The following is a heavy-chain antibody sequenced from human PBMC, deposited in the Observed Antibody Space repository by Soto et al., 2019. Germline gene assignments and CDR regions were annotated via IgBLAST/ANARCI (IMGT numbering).Heavy chain of an antibody. J-gene: IGHJ6*02. CDR2: INPSGGST. D-gene: IGHD6-6*01. CDR1: GYTFTSYY. V-gene: IGHV1-46*01. CDR3: ARELSIAAHPGYYYGMDV. Sequence: QVPLVQSGAEVKKPGASVKVSCKASGYTFTSYYMPWVRQAPGQGLEWMGIINPSGGSTSYAQKFQGRVTMTRDTSTSTVYMELSSLRSEDTAVYYCARELSIAAHPGYYYGMDVWGQGTTVTVSS.